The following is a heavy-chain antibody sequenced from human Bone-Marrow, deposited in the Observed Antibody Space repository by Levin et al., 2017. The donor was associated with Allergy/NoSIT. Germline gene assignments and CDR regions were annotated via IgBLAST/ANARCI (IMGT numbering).Heavy chain of an antibody. CDR1: GFTVSSKY. CDR3: ARGHLRFPEYGDYVSFDY. J-gene: IGHJ4*02. D-gene: IGHD4-17*01. CDR2: IYSSDIT. Sequence: ASVKVSCAASGFTVSSKYMSWVRQAPGKGLEWVSVIYSSDITYYADSVRDRFTISRDNSKNTLYLQMNSLRAEDTAVYYCARGHLRFPEYGDYVSFDYWGQGTLVTVSA. V-gene: IGHV3-53*01.